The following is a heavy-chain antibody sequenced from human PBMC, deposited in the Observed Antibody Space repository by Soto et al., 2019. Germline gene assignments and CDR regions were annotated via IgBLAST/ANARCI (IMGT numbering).Heavy chain of an antibody. J-gene: IGHJ5*02. CDR3: ARQVLTGSYSFDP. D-gene: IGHD3-9*01. CDR1: GYTFSAYY. CDR2: INPKRGGT. V-gene: IGHV1-2*04. Sequence: ASVKVSCKASGYTFSAYYIHWVRQAPGQGLEWMGWINPKRGGTNYAQKFQGWVTMTRDSSTNTAYMELSRLRSADTAVYYCARQVLTGSYSFDPWGQGTLVTVSS.